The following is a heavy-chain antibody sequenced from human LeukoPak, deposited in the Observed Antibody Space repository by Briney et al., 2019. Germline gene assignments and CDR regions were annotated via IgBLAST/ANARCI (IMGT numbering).Heavy chain of an antibody. CDR3: AREAHFCSGGSCSNY. Sequence: ASVKVSCKASGYTFTGYYMHWVRQAPGQGLEWMGWINPNSGGTNYAQKLQGRVTMTTDTSTSTAYMELRSLRSDDTAVYYCAREAHFCSGGSCSNYWGQGTLVTVSS. V-gene: IGHV1-2*02. CDR1: GYTFTGYY. D-gene: IGHD2-15*01. CDR2: INPNSGGT. J-gene: IGHJ4*02.